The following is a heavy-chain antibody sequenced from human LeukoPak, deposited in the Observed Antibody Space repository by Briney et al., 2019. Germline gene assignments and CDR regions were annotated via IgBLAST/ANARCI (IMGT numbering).Heavy chain of an antibody. D-gene: IGHD4-17*01. CDR2: IMPLFGTA. CDR3: ARDVHGDYGSGWFDP. CDR1: GGTFNNSA. J-gene: IGHJ5*02. V-gene: IGHV1-69*05. Sequence: GALVKVSCKTSGGTFNNSAISWLRQAPGQGLEWLGGIMPLFGTAGYAQKFQGRVTITKDESTRTVYLELTSLTSDDTAVYYCARDVHGDYGSGWFDPWGQGTLVSVSS.